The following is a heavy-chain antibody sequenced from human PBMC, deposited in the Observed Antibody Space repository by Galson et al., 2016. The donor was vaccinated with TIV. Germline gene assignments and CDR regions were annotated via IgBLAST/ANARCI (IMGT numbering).Heavy chain of an antibody. CDR1: GLSVSINY. V-gene: IGHV3-66*02. CDR3: ARDRVVDATYYYYYYGMDV. D-gene: IGHD2-15*01. Sequence: SLRLSCAASGLSVSINYMTWVRQAPGKGLEWVSLVSDGGKTYYADFVKGRFTISRDTSENTLYHQMNSLRVEDTAVYYCARDRVVDATYYYYYYGMDVWGQGTAVTVSS. J-gene: IGHJ6*02. CDR2: VSDGGKT.